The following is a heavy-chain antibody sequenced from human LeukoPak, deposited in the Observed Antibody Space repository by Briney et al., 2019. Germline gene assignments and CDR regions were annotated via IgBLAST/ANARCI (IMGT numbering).Heavy chain of an antibody. D-gene: IGHD3-9*01. J-gene: IGHJ4*02. CDR1: VFTFCKYN. V-gene: IGHV3-21*01. CDR3: ARDLDILTGYPDY. CDR2: FTRGSFHT. Sequence: GGSLSLSCAVCVFTFCKYNVLCVPRSREKGRVWFLYFTRGSFHTLYADSVKGRFTISRDNAKNSLSLQMNSLRAEDTAVYYCARDLDILTGYPDYWGQGTLVTASS.